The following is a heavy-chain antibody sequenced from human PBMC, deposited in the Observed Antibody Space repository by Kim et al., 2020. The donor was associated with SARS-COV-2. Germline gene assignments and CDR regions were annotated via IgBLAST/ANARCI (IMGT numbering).Heavy chain of an antibody. V-gene: IGHV3-48*02. CDR2: ISSSSNI. D-gene: IGHD5-18*01. Sequence: GGSLRLSCAASGFTFSSYSMNWVRQAPGKGLEWVSYISSSSNIYYADSVKGRFTISRDNAKNSLYLQMNSLRDEDTAVYYCARDSWNTAMAVSLGYWGQGTLVTVSS. J-gene: IGHJ4*02. CDR3: ARDSWNTAMAVSLGY. CDR1: GFTFSSYS.